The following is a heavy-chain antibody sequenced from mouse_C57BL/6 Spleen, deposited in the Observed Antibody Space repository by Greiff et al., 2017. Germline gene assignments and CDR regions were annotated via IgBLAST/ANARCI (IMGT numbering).Heavy chain of an antibody. D-gene: IGHD2-1*01. CDR3: AKIYYGNLYFDY. CDR1: GYTFTSYW. CDR2: IYPGSGST. V-gene: IGHV1-55*01. J-gene: IGHJ2*01. Sequence: QVHVKQPGAELVKPGASVKMSCKASGYTFTSYWITWVKQRPGQGLEWIGDIYPGSGSTNYNEKFKSKATLTVDTSSSTAYMQLSSLTSEDSAVYYCAKIYYGNLYFDYWGQGTTLTVSS.